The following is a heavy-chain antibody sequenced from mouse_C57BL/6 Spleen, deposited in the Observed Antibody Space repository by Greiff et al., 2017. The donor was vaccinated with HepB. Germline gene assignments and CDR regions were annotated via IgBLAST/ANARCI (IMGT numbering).Heavy chain of an antibody. D-gene: IGHD1-2*01. V-gene: IGHV5-6*01. CDR3: ARQPHYYGYFDY. CDR2: ISSGGSYT. J-gene: IGHJ2*01. CDR1: GFTFSSYG. Sequence: EVQGVESGGDLVKPGGSLKLSCAASGFTFSSYGMSWVRQTPDKRLEWVATISSGGSYTYYPDSVKGRFTISRDNAKNTLYLQMSSLKSEDTAMYYCARQPHYYGYFDYWGQGTTLTVSS.